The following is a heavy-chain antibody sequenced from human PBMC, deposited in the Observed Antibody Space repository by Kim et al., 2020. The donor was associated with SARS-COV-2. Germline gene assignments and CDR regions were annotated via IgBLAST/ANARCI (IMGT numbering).Heavy chain of an antibody. CDR2: IYYSGST. D-gene: IGHD3-22*01. CDR1: GGSISSYY. CDR3: ARLDYYDSSGYYPNWDYYYYGMDV. J-gene: IGHJ6*02. V-gene: IGHV4-59*08. Sequence: SETLSLTCTVSGGSISSYYWSWIRQPPGKGLEWIGYIYYSGSTNYNPSLKSRVTISVDTSKNQFSLKLSSVTAADTAVYYCARLDYYDSSGYYPNWDYYYYGMDVWGQGTTGTVSS.